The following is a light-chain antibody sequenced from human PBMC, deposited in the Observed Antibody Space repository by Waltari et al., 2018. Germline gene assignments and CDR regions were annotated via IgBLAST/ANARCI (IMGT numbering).Light chain of an antibody. CDR1: SRDVGGYNY. J-gene: IGLJ2*01. CDR3: SSYTSSSTLVV. V-gene: IGLV2-14*03. CDR2: DVS. Sequence: QSALTQPASVSGYPGQSITISCTGTSRDVGGYNYVPWYQQHPGKAPKLMIYDVSNRPSGVSNRFSGSKSGNTASLTISGLQAEDEADYYCSSYTSSSTLVVFGGGTKLTVL.